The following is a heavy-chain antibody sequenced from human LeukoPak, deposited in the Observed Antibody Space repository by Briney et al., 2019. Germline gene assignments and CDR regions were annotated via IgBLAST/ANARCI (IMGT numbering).Heavy chain of an antibody. V-gene: IGHV1-46*01. J-gene: IGHJ4*02. D-gene: IGHD5-12*01. CDR3: ARSKNSGYDYGFDY. Sequence: ASVKVSCKASGYIFTSYYIHWVRQAPGQGLEWMGIINPSGGSTIYPQKVQGRVTMTRDTSISTAYMELSRLRSDDTAVYYCARSKNSGYDYGFDYWGQGTLVTVSS. CDR1: GYIFTSYY. CDR2: INPSGGST.